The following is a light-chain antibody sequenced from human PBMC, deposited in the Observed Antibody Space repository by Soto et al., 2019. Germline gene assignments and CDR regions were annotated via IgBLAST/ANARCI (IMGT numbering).Light chain of an antibody. CDR1: SSDVGGHNY. Sequence: QSVLTQPASVSGSPGQSITISCTGTSSDVGGHNYVSWYQQHPGKAPKFMIFEVSNRPSGVSNRFSGSKSGNTASLTISGLQAEDEADYYCSSYTGSSNVFGTGTKVTVL. J-gene: IGLJ1*01. CDR2: EVS. V-gene: IGLV2-14*01. CDR3: SSYTGSSNV.